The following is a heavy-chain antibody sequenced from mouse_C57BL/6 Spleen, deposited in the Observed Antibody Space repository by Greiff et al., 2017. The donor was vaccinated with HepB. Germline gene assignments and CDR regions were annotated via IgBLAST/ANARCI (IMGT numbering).Heavy chain of an antibody. CDR3: ARGELGKADY. Sequence: QVQLQQPGAELVMPGASVKLSCKASGYTFTSYWMHWVKQRPGQGLEWIGEIDPSDSYTNYNQKFKGKSTLTVDKSSSTAYMQLSSLTSEDSAVYYCARGELGKADYWGQGTTLTVSS. D-gene: IGHD4-1*01. J-gene: IGHJ2*01. CDR1: GYTFTSYW. V-gene: IGHV1-69*01. CDR2: IDPSDSYT.